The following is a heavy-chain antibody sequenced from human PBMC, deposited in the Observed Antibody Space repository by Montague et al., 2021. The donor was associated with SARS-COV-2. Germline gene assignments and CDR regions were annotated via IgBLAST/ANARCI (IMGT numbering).Heavy chain of an antibody. CDR3: ARWDPQTLTLIGLRGKSASDY. D-gene: IGHD4-23*01. CDR1: GGSFSDYY. J-gene: IGHJ4*02. V-gene: IGHV4-34*01. CDR2: INHSGTT. Sequence: SETLSLTCAVYGGSFSDYYWTWIRQSPGKGLKWIAEINHSGTTNYNFNPSLRSRVTISVDTSKSQFSLKLSSVTAADTGVYYCARWDPQTLTLIGLRGKSASDYWGQGTLVTVSS.